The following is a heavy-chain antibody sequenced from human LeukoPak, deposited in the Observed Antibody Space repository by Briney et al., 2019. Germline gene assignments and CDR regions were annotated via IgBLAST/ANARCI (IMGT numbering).Heavy chain of an antibody. Sequence: GGSLRLSCAASGFTFSDYYMSWIRQAPGKGLEWASYISSSGSTIYYADPVKGRFTISRDNAKNTLYLQMNSLRAEDTAVYYCARASGYSGYDAPLGYWGQGTLVTVSS. J-gene: IGHJ4*02. CDR3: ARASGYSGYDAPLGY. V-gene: IGHV3-11*01. D-gene: IGHD5-12*01. CDR1: GFTFSDYY. CDR2: ISSSGSTI.